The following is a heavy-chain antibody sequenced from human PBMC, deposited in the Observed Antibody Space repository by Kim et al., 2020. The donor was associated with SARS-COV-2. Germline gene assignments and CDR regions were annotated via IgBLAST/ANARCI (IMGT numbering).Heavy chain of an antibody. CDR1: GFTFSSYG. CDR2: IWYDGSNK. CDR3: AKSAGTGWGYYGMDV. J-gene: IGHJ6*02. Sequence: GGSLRLSCAASGFTFSSYGMHWVRQAPGKGLEWVAVIWYDGSNKYYADSVKGRFTISRDNSKNTLYLQMNSLRAEDTAVYYCAKSAGTGWGYYGMDVWGQGTTVTVSS. V-gene: IGHV3-33*06. D-gene: IGHD3-9*01.